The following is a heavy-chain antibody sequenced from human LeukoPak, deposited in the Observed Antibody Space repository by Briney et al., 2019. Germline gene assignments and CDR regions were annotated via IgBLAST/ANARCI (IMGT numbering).Heavy chain of an antibody. CDR1: GGSISSYY. CDR3: ARDRPGGSSLDY. CDR2: IYYTGST. D-gene: IGHD6-13*01. V-gene: IGHV4-59*01. J-gene: IGHJ4*02. Sequence: SETLSLTCTVSGGSISSYYWSWIRQPPGKGLEWIGYIYYTGSTNYNPSLKSRVTISVDTSKNQFSLKLSSVTAADTAVYYCARDRPGGSSLDYWGQGTLVTVSS.